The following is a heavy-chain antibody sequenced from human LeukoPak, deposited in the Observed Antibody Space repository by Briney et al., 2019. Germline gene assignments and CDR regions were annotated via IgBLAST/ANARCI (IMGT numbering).Heavy chain of an antibody. Sequence: ASVKVSCKASGYTFTKYGISWVRQAPGQGLEWMGWISGHNGNTNYAQRLQGRVTMTTDTSTSTAYVELRSLRSDGTAVYYCAMLASPMTLGDAFDIWGQGTMVTVSS. D-gene: IGHD3-22*01. CDR2: ISGHNGNT. CDR3: AMLASPMTLGDAFDI. CDR1: GYTFTKYG. V-gene: IGHV1-18*01. J-gene: IGHJ3*02.